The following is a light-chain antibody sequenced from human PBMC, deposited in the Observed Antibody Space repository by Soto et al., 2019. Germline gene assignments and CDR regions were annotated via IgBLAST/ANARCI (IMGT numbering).Light chain of an antibody. CDR1: QSVSRY. CDR3: QQRRNWLT. V-gene: IGKV3-11*01. CDR2: DAS. Sequence: ELVFTQSPATLSLSPGERATLSCRASQSVSRYLAWFQQNPGQTPRLLIYDASNSATGVPARFSGSGSGTDFTLTISSLEPEDFAVYYCQQRRNWLTFGGGTKVEIK. J-gene: IGKJ4*01.